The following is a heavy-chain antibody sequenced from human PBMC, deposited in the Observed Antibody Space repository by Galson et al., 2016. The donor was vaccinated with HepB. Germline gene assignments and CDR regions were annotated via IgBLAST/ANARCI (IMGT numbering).Heavy chain of an antibody. CDR3: ARDVSPYASPPDY. D-gene: IGHD2-2*01. Sequence: SLRLSCAASGFTFSSYSMNWVRQAPGKGLEWVSYIGDTGSRIYYANSAKGRFTISRDNAKNSVYLKMNSLRDDDTAVYYCARDVSPYASPPDYWGPGTVVTVSA. CDR1: GFTFSSYS. CDR2: IGDTGSRI. V-gene: IGHV3-48*02. J-gene: IGHJ4*02.